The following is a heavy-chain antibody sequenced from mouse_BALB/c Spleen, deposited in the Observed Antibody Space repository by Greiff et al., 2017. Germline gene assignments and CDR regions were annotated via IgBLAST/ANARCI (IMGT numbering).Heavy chain of an antibody. CDR1: GFTFSSFG. Sequence: EVQGVESGGGLVQPGGSRKLSCAASGFTFSSFGMHWVRQAPEKGLEWVAYISSGSSTIYYADTVKGRFTISRDNPKNTLFLQMTSLRSEDTAMYYCARDHYYGSSWAYWGQGTLVTVSA. V-gene: IGHV5-17*02. J-gene: IGHJ3*01. CDR2: ISSGSSTI. D-gene: IGHD1-1*01. CDR3: ARDHYYGSSWAY.